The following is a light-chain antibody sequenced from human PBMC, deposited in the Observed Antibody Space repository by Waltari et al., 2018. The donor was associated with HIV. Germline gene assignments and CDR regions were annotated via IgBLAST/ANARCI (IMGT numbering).Light chain of an antibody. CDR3: QQYNNRPRT. CDR2: EAS. J-gene: IGKJ1*01. Sequence: EVVMTQSPGTLSVSPGERATLSCRASQSISSNLAWYQQKPGQAPRLLLYEASTGATGVPARFIGSGFGTDFTLIITSLQFEDVAVYYCQQYNNRPRTFGQGTKVEF. V-gene: IGKV3-15*01. CDR1: QSISSN.